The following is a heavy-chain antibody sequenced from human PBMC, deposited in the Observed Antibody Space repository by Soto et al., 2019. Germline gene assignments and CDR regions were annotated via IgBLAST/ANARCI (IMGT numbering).Heavy chain of an antibody. Sequence: QVQLVESGGGVVQPGRSLRLSCAASGFTFSSYGMNWVRQAPGRGLEWVAVISYDGSNKYYADSVKGRFTISRDNSMNTRDLQMNSLRAEDTAVYYCAKALGPAGCNSNCCDYWGQGTLVTVSA. CDR2: ISYDGSNK. J-gene: IGHJ4*02. D-gene: IGHD4-4*01. CDR3: AKALGPAGCNSNCCDY. CDR1: GFTFSSYG. V-gene: IGHV3-30*18.